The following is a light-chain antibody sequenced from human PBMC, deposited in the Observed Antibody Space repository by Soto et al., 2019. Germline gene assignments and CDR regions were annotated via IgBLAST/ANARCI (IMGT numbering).Light chain of an antibody. J-gene: IGKJ5*01. CDR3: QQYSKWPIT. CDR1: QSVNSYY. CDR2: GIS. Sequence: EMVMTQSPAILSVSPGESATLSCRASQSVNSYYLAWYQQHPGQPPRLLIYGISTRATGIPARFSGSGSGTEFSLTISSLQSEDFAVYYCQQYSKWPITFGQGTRLEIK. V-gene: IGKV3-15*01.